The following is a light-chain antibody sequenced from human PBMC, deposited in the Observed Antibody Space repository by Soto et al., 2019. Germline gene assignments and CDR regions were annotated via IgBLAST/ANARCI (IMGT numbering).Light chain of an antibody. Sequence: DIQMTQSPSTVSASVGVRVTITCRASQSVGNWLAWYQHKPGKAPKLLIYDVSSLESGLPSRFSGSGSGTEFILTISSLQPDDFATYYCQQYDSYSWKCGQGTKGDIK. CDR3: QQYDSYSWK. CDR2: DVS. J-gene: IGKJ1*01. V-gene: IGKV1-5*01. CDR1: QSVGNW.